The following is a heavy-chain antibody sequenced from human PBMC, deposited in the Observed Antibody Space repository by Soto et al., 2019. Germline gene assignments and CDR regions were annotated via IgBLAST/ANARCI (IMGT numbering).Heavy chain of an antibody. CDR1: GGSISTYY. D-gene: IGHD2-2*01. CDR2: IHYSGKT. Sequence: SETLSLTCTVSGGSISTYYWTWIRQSPGKGLEWIGYIHYSGKTNYNPSLKSRVTISLDTSKNQFSLNLRSVTAADTAVYYCARGVHLSRGFDFWGQGTQVTVSS. J-gene: IGHJ4*02. CDR3: ARGVHLSRGFDF. V-gene: IGHV4-59*01.